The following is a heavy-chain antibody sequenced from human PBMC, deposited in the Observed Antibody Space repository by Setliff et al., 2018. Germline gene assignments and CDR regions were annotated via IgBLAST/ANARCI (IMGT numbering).Heavy chain of an antibody. J-gene: IGHJ4*02. V-gene: IGHV3-7*01. CDR3: FGAGTCSY. CDR2: INPHGSEK. Sequence: GGSLRLSCTASGFSYSNCWVSWVRQAPGKGLEWLASINPHGSEKYYADSVKGRFTISRDNAKNSLSLQMNSLRTEDTAVYYCFGAGTCSYWGQGTLVTVSS. CDR1: GFSYSNCW. D-gene: IGHD3-10*01.